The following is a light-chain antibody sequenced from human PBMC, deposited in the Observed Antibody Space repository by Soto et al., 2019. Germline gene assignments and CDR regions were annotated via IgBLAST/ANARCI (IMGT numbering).Light chain of an antibody. CDR2: GAS. CDR1: QSVSSNY. CDR3: QQYGRSPHT. Sequence: EIVLTQSPGTLSLSPGERATLSCRASQSVSSNYLAWYQHKPGQAPRLLIYGASSRATGIPDRFSGSGSGTDFTLTISRLEPEDFAVYYCQQYGRSPHTFGQGTKLEIK. J-gene: IGKJ2*01. V-gene: IGKV3-20*01.